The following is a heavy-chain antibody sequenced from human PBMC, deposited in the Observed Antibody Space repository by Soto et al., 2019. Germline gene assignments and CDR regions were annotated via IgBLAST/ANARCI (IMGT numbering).Heavy chain of an antibody. CDR2: ISLYSDGT. CDR3: VIVVPGAEDWIGS. CDR1: VDTMSSPG. J-gene: IGHJ5*01. D-gene: IGHD2-2*01. Sequence: VKVACKTSVDTMSSPGVTCVRQDPGQHLEWLGWISLYSDGTNYAQKFHGRASMTTDTSTTTAYMELRSLRSDDRAVYYCVIVVPGAEDWIGSPCPGPLVTGST. V-gene: IGHV1-18*01.